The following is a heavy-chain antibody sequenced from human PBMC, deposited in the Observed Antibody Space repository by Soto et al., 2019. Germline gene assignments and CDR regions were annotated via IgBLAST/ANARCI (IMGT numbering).Heavy chain of an antibody. CDR2: INANNGKT. CDR3: ARDSPGIALAGAF. J-gene: IGHJ4*02. Sequence: QVQLVQSGAEVMKPGASVKVSCKASGYTFISYGISWVRQAPGRGLEWMGWINANNGKTYYAQNLQGRVTMTTDTSTNTAYMELRSLRSDDTAVYYCARDSPGIALAGAFWGQGTLVTVSS. D-gene: IGHD6-19*01. CDR1: GYTFISYG. V-gene: IGHV1-18*01.